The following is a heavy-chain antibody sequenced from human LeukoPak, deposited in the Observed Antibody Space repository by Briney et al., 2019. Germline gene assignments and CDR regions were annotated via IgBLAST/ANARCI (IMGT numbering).Heavy chain of an antibody. V-gene: IGHV1-2*02. J-gene: IGHJ4*02. Sequence: GASVKVSCKASGYTFTGYYMHWVRQAPGQGLEWMGWINPNSGGTNYAQKFQGRDTMTRDTSISTAYMELSRLRSDDTAVYYCARDAERGVPAAIDYWGQGTLVTVSS. CDR1: GYTFTGYY. CDR3: ARDAERGVPAAIDY. CDR2: INPNSGGT. D-gene: IGHD2-2*01.